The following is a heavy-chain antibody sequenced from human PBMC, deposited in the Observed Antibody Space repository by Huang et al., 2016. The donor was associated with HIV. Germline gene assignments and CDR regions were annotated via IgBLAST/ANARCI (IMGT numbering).Heavy chain of an antibody. CDR1: GFTFSTYN. Sequence: EVQLMESGGGLVQPGGSLRLSCAASGFTFSTYNMNWVRPAAGKGLEWVSYITSSSGSIDYADSVKGRFTIARDNAKNSLYLQMNSLRAEDTAVYYCARFGSYYYGSGSYLDAFDIWGQGTMVTVSS. CDR2: ITSSSGSI. D-gene: IGHD3-10*01. CDR3: ARFGSYYYGSGSYLDAFDI. V-gene: IGHV3-48*01. J-gene: IGHJ3*02.